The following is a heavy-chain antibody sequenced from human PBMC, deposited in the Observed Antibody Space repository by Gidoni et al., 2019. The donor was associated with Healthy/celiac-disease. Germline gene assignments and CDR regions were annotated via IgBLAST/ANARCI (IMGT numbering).Heavy chain of an antibody. CDR3: ARPTHDSSGYYNWFDP. Sequence: QVQLVQSGAEVKKPGSSVNVSCKASGGTFSRYASSWVRQAPGQGLEWMGGIIPILGTANYAQKSQGRVTITADESTSTAYMELSSLRSEDTAVYYCARPTHDSSGYYNWFDPWGQGTLDTVSS. J-gene: IGHJ5*02. CDR1: GGTFSRYA. CDR2: IIPILGTA. V-gene: IGHV1-69*01. D-gene: IGHD3-22*01.